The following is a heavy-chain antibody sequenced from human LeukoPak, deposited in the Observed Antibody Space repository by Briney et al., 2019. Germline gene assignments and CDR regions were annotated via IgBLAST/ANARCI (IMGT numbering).Heavy chain of an antibody. CDR1: GFTFSSYG. Sequence: GGSLRLSCAASGFTFSSYGMHWVRQAPGKGLEWVAVISYDGSNKYYADSVKGRFTISRDNSKNTLYLQMNSLRAEDTAVYYCAKDLPTVLTSYFDYWGQGTLVTVSS. J-gene: IGHJ4*02. V-gene: IGHV3-30*18. CDR3: AKDLPTVLTSYFDY. CDR2: ISYDGSNK. D-gene: IGHD4/OR15-4a*01.